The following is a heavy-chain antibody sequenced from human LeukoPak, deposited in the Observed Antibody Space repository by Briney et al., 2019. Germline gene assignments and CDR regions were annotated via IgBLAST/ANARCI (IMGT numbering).Heavy chain of an antibody. Sequence: SETLSLTCSVSGGFISSYYWTWIRQPAGKGLEWIGRIYTSGSNSGSTIYNPSLKSRVTMSVDTSKNQFSLKLSSVTAADTAVYYCARFSPLNDYWGQGTLVTVSS. CDR3: ARFSPLNDY. CDR1: GGFISSYY. J-gene: IGHJ4*02. V-gene: IGHV4-4*07. CDR2: IYTSGSNSGST.